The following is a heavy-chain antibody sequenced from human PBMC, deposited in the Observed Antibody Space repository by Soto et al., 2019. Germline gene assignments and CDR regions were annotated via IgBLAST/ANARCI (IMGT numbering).Heavy chain of an antibody. D-gene: IGHD3-10*01. CDR2: IWYDESNK. CDR1: GFTFSSYG. Sequence: PGGSLRLSCAASGFTFSSYGMHWVRQAPGKGLEWVAVIWYDESNKYYADSVKGRFTISRDNSKNTLYLQMNSLRAEDTAVYYCANIPGSGSYYDQDYYYGMDVWGQGTTVTVSS. CDR3: ANIPGSGSYYDQDYYYGMDV. J-gene: IGHJ6*02. V-gene: IGHV3-33*06.